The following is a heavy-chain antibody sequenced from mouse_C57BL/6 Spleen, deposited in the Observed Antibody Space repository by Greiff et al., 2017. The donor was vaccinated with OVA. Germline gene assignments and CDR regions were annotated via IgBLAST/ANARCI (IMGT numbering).Heavy chain of an antibody. V-gene: IGHV1-15*01. CDR1: GYTFTDYE. Sequence: VQLQQSGAELVRPGASVTLSCKASGYTFTDYEMHWVKQTPVHGLEWIGAIDPETGGTAYNQKFQGKAILTAAQSSSTACIELRSLTSEDSAVYYCTPSYWYFDVRGTGTTVTVSS. CDR2: IDPETGGT. CDR3: TPSYWYFDV. J-gene: IGHJ1*03.